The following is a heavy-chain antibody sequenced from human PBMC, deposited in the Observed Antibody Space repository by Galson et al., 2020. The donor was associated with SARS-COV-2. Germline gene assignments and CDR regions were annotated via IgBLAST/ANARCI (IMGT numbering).Heavy chain of an antibody. CDR2: INSDGSST. CDR1: EFTFSNYW. J-gene: IGHJ6*02. CDR3: AREYVEEVQQLAGYYYYYYGMDV. V-gene: IGHV3-74*01. Sequence: GGSLSLSCAASEFTFSNYWMHWVRQVPGKGLVCVARINSDGSSTTYAASVKGRFTLSRDNAKNTLYLQMNSLRAEDTAVYYCAREYVEEVQQLAGYYYYYYGMDVWGQGTTVTVSS. D-gene: IGHD6-13*01.